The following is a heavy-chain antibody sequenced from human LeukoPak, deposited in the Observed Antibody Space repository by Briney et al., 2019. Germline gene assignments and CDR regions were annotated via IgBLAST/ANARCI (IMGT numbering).Heavy chain of an antibody. Sequence: SVKVSCKASGGTFSSYAISWVRQAPGQGLEWMGGIIPIFGTANYAQKFQGRVTITADVSTSTAYMELSSLRSEDTAVYYCARDRWYYGSGINHYYFDYWGQGTLVTVSS. CDR2: IIPIFGTA. CDR3: ARDRWYYGSGINHYYFDY. J-gene: IGHJ4*02. CDR1: GGTFSSYA. V-gene: IGHV1-69*01. D-gene: IGHD3-10*01.